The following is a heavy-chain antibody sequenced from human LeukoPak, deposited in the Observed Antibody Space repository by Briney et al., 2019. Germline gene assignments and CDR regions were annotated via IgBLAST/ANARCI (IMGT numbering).Heavy chain of an antibody. CDR1: GYTFTSYG. J-gene: IGHJ4*02. Sequence: ASVKVSCKASGYTFTSYGISGVRQAPGQGLEWLGGISVYNGDTKYAQNPQGRLTMTTHTSTTTAHMELRSLRSDDTAVYYCARDGGQAWFGAFPAYWGQGTLVTVSS. CDR3: ARDGGQAWFGAFPAY. CDR2: ISVYNGDT. D-gene: IGHD3-10*01. V-gene: IGHV1-18*01.